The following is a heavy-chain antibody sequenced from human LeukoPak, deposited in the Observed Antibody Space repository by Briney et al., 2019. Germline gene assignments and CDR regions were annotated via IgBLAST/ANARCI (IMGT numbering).Heavy chain of an antibody. CDR3: ARMGLVTLDY. D-gene: IGHD2-21*02. CDR2: IYSSGSTI. Sequence: QPGGSLRLSCAASGFTFSSYEMNWVRQAPGEGLEWVSYIYSSGSTIYYADSVKGRFTISRDNAKNSLYLQMSSLRAEDTAVYYCARMGLVTLDYWGQGTLVTVSS. J-gene: IGHJ4*02. CDR1: GFTFSSYE. V-gene: IGHV3-48*03.